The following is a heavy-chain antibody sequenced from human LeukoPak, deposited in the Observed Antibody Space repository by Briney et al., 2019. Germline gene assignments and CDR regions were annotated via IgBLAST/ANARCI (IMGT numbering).Heavy chain of an antibody. J-gene: IGHJ4*02. D-gene: IGHD1-26*01. CDR1: GGSISSTSYY. CDR3: ARVGRYDDLDY. Sequence: SETLSLTCTVSGGSISSTSYYWGWIRQPPGKGLEWIGEIYHSGSTNYNPSLKSRVTISVDKSKNQFSLKLSSVTAADTAVYYCARVGRYDDLDYWGQGTLVTVSS. CDR2: IYHSGST. V-gene: IGHV4-39*07.